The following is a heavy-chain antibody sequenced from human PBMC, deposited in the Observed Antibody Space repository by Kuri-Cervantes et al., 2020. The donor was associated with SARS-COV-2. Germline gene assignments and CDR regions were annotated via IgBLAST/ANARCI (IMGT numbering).Heavy chain of an antibody. J-gene: IGHJ5*02. CDR3: ARVTHGFSRYSSSPGWFDP. V-gene: IGHV4-34*01. CDR1: GFTFGDYA. CDR2: INHSGST. Sequence: GSLRLSCTASGFTFGDYAMSWVRQAPGKGLEWIGEINHSGSTNYNPSLMSRVTISVDTSKNQFSLKLTSVTAADTAVYYCARVTHGFSRYSSSPGWFDPWGQGTLVTVSS. D-gene: IGHD6-13*01.